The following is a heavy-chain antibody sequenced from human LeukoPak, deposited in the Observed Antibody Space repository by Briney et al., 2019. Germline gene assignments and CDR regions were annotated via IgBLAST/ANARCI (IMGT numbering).Heavy chain of an antibody. CDR1: GLTFSTYE. CDR2: ISSSGNAI. V-gene: IGHV3-48*03. D-gene: IGHD5-18*01. Sequence: GGSLRLSCTASGLTFSTYEMSWVRQAPGKGLEWLSYISSSGNAIFYSDSVKGRFTISRGNAKNSLHLQMNSLRAEDTAVYYCARDKTRGLGYSYSKSGNYFDYWGQGTLVTVSS. J-gene: IGHJ4*02. CDR3: ARDKTRGLGYSYSKSGNYFDY.